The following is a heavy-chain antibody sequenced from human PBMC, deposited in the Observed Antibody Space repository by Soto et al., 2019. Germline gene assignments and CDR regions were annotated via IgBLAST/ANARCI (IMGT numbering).Heavy chain of an antibody. V-gene: IGHV3-30*18. CDR1: GFTFSSYG. CDR2: ISYDGSNK. Sequence: QVQLVESGGGVVQPGRSLRLSCAASGFTFSSYGMHWVRQAPGKGLEWVAVISYDGSNKYYADSVKGRFTISRDNSKNTLYLQMNSLRAEDTAVYYCAKDLGNGGNSGPRPHHNWFDPWGQGTLVTVSS. CDR3: AKDLGNGGNSGPRPHHNWFDP. J-gene: IGHJ5*02. D-gene: IGHD2-21*02.